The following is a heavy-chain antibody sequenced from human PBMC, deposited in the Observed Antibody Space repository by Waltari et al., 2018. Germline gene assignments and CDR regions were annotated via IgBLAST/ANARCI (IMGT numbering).Heavy chain of an antibody. CDR3: ARDGGRFGVDY. D-gene: IGHD3-10*01. CDR1: GFTFISYA. Sequence: QVQLVESGGGVVRPGGSLRLSCAASGFTFISYAMHWVRQAPGKGLEWVAVISYDGSNKYYADSVKGRFTISRDNSKNTLYLQMNSLRAEDTAVYYCARDGGRFGVDYWGQGTLVTVSS. J-gene: IGHJ4*02. V-gene: IGHV3-30-3*01. CDR2: ISYDGSNK.